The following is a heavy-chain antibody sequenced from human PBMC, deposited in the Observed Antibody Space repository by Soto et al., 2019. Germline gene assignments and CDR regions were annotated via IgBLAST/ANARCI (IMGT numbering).Heavy chain of an antibody. CDR1: NGSISSRSSY. CDR3: GGLDFGAKGSYFEN. CDR2: IYYIGNT. J-gene: IGHJ4*02. V-gene: IGHV4-39*01. Sequence: QLQLQESGSGLVKPSETLSLTCIVSNGSISSRSSYWGWIRQTPGKGLEWIGSIYYIGNTYYNPPLTSPVTTAIDPSKTQSSLKINSVTAAAPALYFCGGLDFGAKGSYFENWGQGALVTASS. D-gene: IGHD1-1*01.